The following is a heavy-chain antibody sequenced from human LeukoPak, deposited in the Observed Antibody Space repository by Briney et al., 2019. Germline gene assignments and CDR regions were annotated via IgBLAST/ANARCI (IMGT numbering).Heavy chain of an antibody. CDR2: IRYDGSNK. CDR1: GFTFSSYG. D-gene: IGHD3-10*01. V-gene: IGHV3-30*02. Sequence: GGSLRLSCAASGFTFSSYGMHWVRQAPGKGLEWVAFIRYDGSNKYYADSVKGRFTVSRDNSKNTLYLQMNSLRAEDTAVYYCAKVLRVRGVIWEYYFDYWGQGTLVTVSS. CDR3: AKVLRVRGVIWEYYFDY. J-gene: IGHJ4*02.